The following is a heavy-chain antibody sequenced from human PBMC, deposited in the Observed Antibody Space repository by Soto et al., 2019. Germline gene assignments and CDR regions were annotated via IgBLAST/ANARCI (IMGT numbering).Heavy chain of an antibody. Sequence: SETLSLTCAVYGGSFSGYYWSWIRQPPGKGLEWIGEINHSGSTNYNPSLKSRVTISVDTSKNQFSLKLSSVTAADTAVYYCARGRREQQLAIFDYWGQGTLVTVSS. V-gene: IGHV4-34*01. D-gene: IGHD6-13*01. CDR2: INHSGST. CDR1: GGSFSGYY. CDR3: ARGRREQQLAIFDY. J-gene: IGHJ4*02.